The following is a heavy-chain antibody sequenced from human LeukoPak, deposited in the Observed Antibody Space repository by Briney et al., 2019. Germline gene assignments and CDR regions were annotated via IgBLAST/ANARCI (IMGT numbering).Heavy chain of an antibody. CDR2: IYYSGST. J-gene: IGHJ4*02. CDR1: GGSISSYY. D-gene: IGHD3-10*01. CDR3: ARDPAQAGYFDY. V-gene: IGHV4-59*01. Sequence: PSETLSLTCTVSGGSISSYYWSWIRQPPGKGLEWIGYIYYSGSTNYNPSLKSRVAISVDTSKNQFSLKLSSVTAADTAVYYCARDPAQAGYFDYWGQGTLVTVSS.